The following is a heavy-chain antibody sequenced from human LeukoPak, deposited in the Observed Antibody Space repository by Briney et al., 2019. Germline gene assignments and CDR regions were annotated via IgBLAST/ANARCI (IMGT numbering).Heavy chain of an antibody. CDR3: AGELRHQAY. V-gene: IGHV1-8*02. D-gene: IGHD2-15*01. CDR1: GYTFTSYY. CDR2: MNPNSGNT. J-gene: IGHJ4*01. Sequence: GASVKVSCKASGYTFTSYYMHWVRQAPGQGLEWMGYMNPNSGNTGSAQKFQGRVTMTRDTSISTAYMELSGLRSEDTAVYYCAGELRHQAYWGXGTLVTVSS.